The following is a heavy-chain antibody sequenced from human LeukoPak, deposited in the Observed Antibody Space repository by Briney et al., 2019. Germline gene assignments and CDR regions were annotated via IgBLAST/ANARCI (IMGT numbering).Heavy chain of an antibody. CDR2: FDPEDGET. D-gene: IGHD2-2*01. V-gene: IGHV1-24*01. CDR3: ATSYCSSTSCSYRSAFDI. Sequence: ASVKVSCKVSGYTLTELSMHWVRQAPGKGLEWMGGFDPEDGETIYAQKFQGRVTMTEDTSTDTAYMELSSLRSEYTAVYYCATSYCSSTSCSYRSAFDIWGQGTIVTVSS. CDR1: GYTLTELS. J-gene: IGHJ3*02.